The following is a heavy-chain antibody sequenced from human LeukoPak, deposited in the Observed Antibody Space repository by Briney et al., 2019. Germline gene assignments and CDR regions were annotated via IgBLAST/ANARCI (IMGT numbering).Heavy chain of an antibody. J-gene: IGHJ6*03. CDR3: ARAVQLERPPPLVGYYYMDV. D-gene: IGHD1-1*01. CDR1: GGSISSNNW. Sequence: PSGTLSLTCAVSGGSISSNNWWSWVRQSPGKGLEWIGEIHHSGSTNYNPSLKSRVTISVDTSKNQFSLKLSSVTAADTAVYSCARAVQLERPPPLVGYYYMDVWGKGTTVTVSS. V-gene: IGHV4-4*02. CDR2: IHHSGST.